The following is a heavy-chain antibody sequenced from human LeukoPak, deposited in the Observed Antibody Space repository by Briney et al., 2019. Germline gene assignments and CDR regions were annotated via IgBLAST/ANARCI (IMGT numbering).Heavy chain of an antibody. J-gene: IGHJ4*02. D-gene: IGHD4-17*01. Sequence: GGSLRLSCAASGFTFDDYVMIWVRQAPGKGLEWVSGINWNGGSTDYADSVKGRFTISRDNAKNSLYLQMNSLRAEDTALYYCARVGAYGDYVDYWGQGTLVTVSS. CDR1: GFTFDDYV. CDR2: INWNGGST. V-gene: IGHV3-20*04. CDR3: ARVGAYGDYVDY.